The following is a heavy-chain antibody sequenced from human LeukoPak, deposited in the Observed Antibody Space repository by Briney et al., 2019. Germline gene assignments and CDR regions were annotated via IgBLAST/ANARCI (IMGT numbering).Heavy chain of an antibody. D-gene: IGHD3-22*01. CDR1: GYSFTSYW. J-gene: IGHJ3*02. Sequence: GESLKISCKGSGYSFTSYWIGWVRQMPGKGLEWMGIIYPGGSDTRYSPSFQGQVTISADKSISTAYLQWSSLKASDTAMYYCARPYYYDSSGGSFDIWGQGTMVTVSS. V-gene: IGHV5-51*01. CDR3: ARPYYYDSSGGSFDI. CDR2: IYPGGSDT.